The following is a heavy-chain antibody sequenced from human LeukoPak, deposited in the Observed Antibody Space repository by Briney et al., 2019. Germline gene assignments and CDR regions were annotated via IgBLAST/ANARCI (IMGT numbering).Heavy chain of an antibody. V-gene: IGHV2-5*01. D-gene: IGHD3-9*01. CDR3: AHLVVTIDWRSYSDY. CDR1: DFSLSTPGMG. CDR2: IYYNDDK. J-gene: IGHJ4*02. Sequence: SGPTLVNPTQTLTLTCTFSDFSLSTPGMGVGWIRQPPGKALEWLAFIYYNDDKRYSPSLRSRLTITRDTSKNQVVLAMTNMDPVDTATYYCAHLVVTIDWRSYSDYWGQGALVTVSS.